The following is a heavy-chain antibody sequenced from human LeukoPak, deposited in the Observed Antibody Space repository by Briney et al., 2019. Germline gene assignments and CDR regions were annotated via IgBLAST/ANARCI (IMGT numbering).Heavy chain of an antibody. V-gene: IGHV1-24*01. D-gene: IGHD5-12*01. CDR3: ATDHVDKGGDY. Sequence: APVKVSCKVSGYTLTDLSMHWVRQAPGKALERMGGFDPEDGETIYAQKFQGRVTMTEDTSTDTAYMELSSLRSEDTAVYYCATDHVDKGGDYWGQGTLVTVSS. CDR2: FDPEDGET. CDR1: GYTLTDLS. J-gene: IGHJ4*02.